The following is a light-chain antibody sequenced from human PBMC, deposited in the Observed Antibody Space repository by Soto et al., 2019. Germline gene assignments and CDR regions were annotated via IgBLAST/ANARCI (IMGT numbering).Light chain of an antibody. CDR2: GVS. CDR1: QSVGTY. J-gene: IGKJ1*01. V-gene: IGKV1-39*01. Sequence: IQMTQSPSSLSASVGDRVTITCRASQSVGTYLNWYRHKPGKAPTLLIYGVSSLHSGVPSRSSGSGSETEFTLTISSLQPEDFATYYCQQSYSNPRTFGQGTKVDIK. CDR3: QQSYSNPRT.